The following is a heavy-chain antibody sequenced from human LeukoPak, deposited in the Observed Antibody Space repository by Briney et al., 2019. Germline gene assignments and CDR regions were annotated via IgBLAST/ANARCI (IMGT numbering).Heavy chain of an antibody. CDR2: IIPIFGTA. CDR1: GGTFSSYA. V-gene: IGHV1-69*05. J-gene: IGHJ3*02. Sequence: SVKVSCKASGGTFSSYAISWVRQAPGQGLEWMGGIIPIFGTANYAQKFQGRVTITTDESTSTAYMELSSLRSEDTAVYYCARCRALGLADAFDIWGQGTMVTVSS. D-gene: IGHD5-24*01. CDR3: ARCRALGLADAFDI.